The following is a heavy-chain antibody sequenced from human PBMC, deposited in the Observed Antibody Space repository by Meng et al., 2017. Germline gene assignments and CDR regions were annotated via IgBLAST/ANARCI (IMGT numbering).Heavy chain of an antibody. J-gene: IGHJ4*02. CDR2: INPNSGGT. CDR3: ARADENCSGGSCYSGVWGY. D-gene: IGHD2-15*01. V-gene: IGHV1-2*02. Sequence: LGPYGAEATKRGASGKVPCKSSGYNFPGYYMHWVRQCTGQGLEWMGWINPNSGGTNYAQKFQGRVTMTRDPSISTAYMELSRLRSDDTAVYYCARADENCSGGSCYSGVWGYWGQGTLVTVSS. CDR1: GYNFPGYY.